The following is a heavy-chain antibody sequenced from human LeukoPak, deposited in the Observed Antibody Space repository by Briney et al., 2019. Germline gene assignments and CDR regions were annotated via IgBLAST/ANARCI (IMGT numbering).Heavy chain of an antibody. CDR1: GGSISSGDYY. CDR2: IYSSGST. D-gene: IGHD3-10*01. Sequence: SETLSLTCTVSGGSISSGDYYWSWIRQPPGKGLEWIGYIYSSGSTYYNPSLKSRVTISVDTSKNQFSLKLSSVTAADTAVYYCARDRGGLAYFDYWGQGTLVTVSS. V-gene: IGHV4-30-4*01. CDR3: ARDRGGLAYFDY. J-gene: IGHJ4*02.